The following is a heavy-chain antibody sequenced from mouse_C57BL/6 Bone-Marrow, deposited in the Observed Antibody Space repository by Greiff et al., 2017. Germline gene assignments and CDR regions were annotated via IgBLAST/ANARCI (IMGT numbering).Heavy chain of an antibody. Sequence: EVMLVESGGGLVQPGGSMKLSCVASGFTFSNYWMNWVRQSPEKGLEWVAQIRLKSDNYATHYAESVKGRFTISRDDSKSSVYLQLNNLRAEDTGIYYCTGCGYSLGYYFDYWGQGTTLTVSS. V-gene: IGHV6-3*01. J-gene: IGHJ2*01. CDR1: GFTFSNYW. CDR2: IRLKSDNYAT. CDR3: TGCGYSLGYYFDY. D-gene: IGHD2-3*01.